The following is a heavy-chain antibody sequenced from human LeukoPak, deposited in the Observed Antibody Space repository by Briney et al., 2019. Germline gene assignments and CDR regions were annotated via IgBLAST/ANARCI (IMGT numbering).Heavy chain of an antibody. V-gene: IGHV1-24*01. Sequence: ASVKASCKVSGYTLTELSMHWVRQAPGKGLEWMGGFDPEDGETIYAQKFQGRVTMTEDTSTDTAYMELSSLRSEDTAVYYCATPHCSSTSSHNWFDPWGQGTLVTVSS. CDR3: ATPHCSSTSSHNWFDP. D-gene: IGHD2-2*01. CDR1: GYTLTELS. J-gene: IGHJ5*02. CDR2: FDPEDGET.